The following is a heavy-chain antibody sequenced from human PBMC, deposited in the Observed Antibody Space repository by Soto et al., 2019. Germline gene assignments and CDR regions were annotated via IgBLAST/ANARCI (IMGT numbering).Heavy chain of an antibody. J-gene: IGHJ4*02. Sequence: GGSLRLSCAASGFSFSSLAMSWVRQAPGKGMEWVSSISGRGVDTLYADSVKGRFTISRDNSRNTLHLQVNSLRAEDTAVYYCSKDQTDVTLFDYWGQGTLVTVSS. D-gene: IGHD2-21*02. CDR3: SKDQTDVTLFDY. CDR1: GFSFSSLA. CDR2: ISGRGVDT. V-gene: IGHV3-23*01.